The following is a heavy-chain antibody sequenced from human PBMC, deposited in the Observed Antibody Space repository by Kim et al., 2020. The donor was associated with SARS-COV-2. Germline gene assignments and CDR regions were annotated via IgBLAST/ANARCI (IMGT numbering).Heavy chain of an antibody. D-gene: IGHD5-18*01. J-gene: IGHJ4*02. Sequence: GSLRLSCAASGFTFSGSAMHWVRQASGKGLEWVGRIRSKANSYATAYAASVKGRFTISRDDSKNTAYLQMNSLKTEDTAVYYCTRQALDTAMADYWGQGTLVTVSS. CDR2: IRSKANSYAT. CDR3: TRQALDTAMADY. V-gene: IGHV3-73*01. CDR1: GFTFSGSA.